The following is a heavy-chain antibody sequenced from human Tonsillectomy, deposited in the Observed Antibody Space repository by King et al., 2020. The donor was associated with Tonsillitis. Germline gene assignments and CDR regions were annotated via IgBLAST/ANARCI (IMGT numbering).Heavy chain of an antibody. CDR1: GFTFSNAW. J-gene: IGHJ6*03. Sequence: VQLVESGGGLVKPGGSLRLSCAASGFTFSNAWMSWVRQAPGKGREWVGRIKSKTDGGTTDYAAPVKGIFTISRDDSKNTLYLQMNSLKTEDTAVYYCTTEAFDCSSTSCYYYYYYYMDVWGKGTTVTVSS. CDR2: IKSKTDGGTT. D-gene: IGHD2-2*01. CDR3: TTEAFDCSSTSCYYYYYYYMDV. V-gene: IGHV3-15*01.